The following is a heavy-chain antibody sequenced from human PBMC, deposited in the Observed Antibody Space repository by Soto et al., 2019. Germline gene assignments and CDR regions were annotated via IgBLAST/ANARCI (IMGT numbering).Heavy chain of an antibody. D-gene: IGHD6-6*01. CDR1: GFSLSTSGVG. CDR3: ARGLATLPVFAFDI. J-gene: IGHJ3*02. CDR2: IYWSGDE. Sequence: QGTLKESGPTLVKPTQTLTLTCSVSGFSLSTSGVGVGWIRQSPGKALEWLALIYWSGDEHYRPSLKSRLSLIKDASKNHVVLIMTDMDPVDTATYYCARGLATLPVFAFDIWGQGTMVTVSS. V-gene: IGHV2-5*01.